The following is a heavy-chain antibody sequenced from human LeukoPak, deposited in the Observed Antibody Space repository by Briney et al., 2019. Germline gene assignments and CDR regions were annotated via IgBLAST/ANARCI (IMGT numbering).Heavy chain of an antibody. J-gene: IGHJ4*02. Sequence: GGSLRLSCAASGFTFDDYAMHWVRQAPGEGLEWVSLISWDGGSTYYADSVKGRFTISRDNSKNSLYLQMNSLRAEDTALYYCAKVGVGYCSGGSCYSGDYFDYWGQGTLVTVSS. V-gene: IGHV3-43D*03. CDR2: ISWDGGST. CDR3: AKVGVGYCSGGSCYSGDYFDY. CDR1: GFTFDDYA. D-gene: IGHD2-15*01.